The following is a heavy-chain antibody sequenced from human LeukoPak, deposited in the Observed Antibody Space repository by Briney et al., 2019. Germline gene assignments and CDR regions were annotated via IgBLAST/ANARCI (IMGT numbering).Heavy chain of an antibody. CDR2: ICYTGTT. V-gene: IGHV4-34*11. Sequence: SETLSLTCAVYGGSFSGYYWTWIRQIPGKGLEWIGYICYTGTTNYNPLFESRATISVDTSKNQFSLKLTSVTAADTAVYFCARGEDFERYYLAYWGQGTLVTVSS. D-gene: IGHD3-9*01. CDR3: ARGEDFERYYLAY. J-gene: IGHJ4*02. CDR1: GGSFSGYY.